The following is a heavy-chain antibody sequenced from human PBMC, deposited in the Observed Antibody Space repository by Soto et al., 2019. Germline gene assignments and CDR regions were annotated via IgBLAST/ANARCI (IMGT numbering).Heavy chain of an antibody. V-gene: IGHV4-30-4*01. D-gene: IGHD2-2*01. Sequence: SETRSRSWTVSGGSISSGDYYWTWIRQPPGKGLEWIGYIYYSGSTYYNPSLKSRVTISVDTSKNQFSLKLSSVTAADTAVYYCARFITYCSSTSCSHDAFDIWGQGTMVTVSS. CDR2: IYYSGST. CDR3: ARFITYCSSTSCSHDAFDI. CDR1: GGSISSGDYY. J-gene: IGHJ3*02.